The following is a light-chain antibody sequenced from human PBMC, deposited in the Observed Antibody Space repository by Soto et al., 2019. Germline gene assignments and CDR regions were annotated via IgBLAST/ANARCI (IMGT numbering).Light chain of an antibody. CDR3: QQRHMWPIT. V-gene: IGKV3-11*01. J-gene: IGKJ5*01. CDR1: QSFRGL. CDR2: DAY. Sequence: EVVLTQSPVTLSLSPGERATLSCRASQSFRGLLAWYQQKPGQAPRLLIYDAYNRATGIPPRFSGSGSGTDFTLTISSLEHEDSEVYSCQQRHMWPITLGQGTRLEIK.